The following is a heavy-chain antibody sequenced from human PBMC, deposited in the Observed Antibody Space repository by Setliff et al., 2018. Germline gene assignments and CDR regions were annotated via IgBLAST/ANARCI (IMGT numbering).Heavy chain of an antibody. V-gene: IGHV1-69*06. D-gene: IGHD3-3*01. Sequence: SVKVSCKASGGTFSSYAISWVRQAPGQGLEWMGGIIPIFGTANYAQKFQGRVTMTEDTSTDTAYMELSSLRSEDTAVYYCARRETYYNFWSGYYAYWGQGTLVTVSS. CDR3: ARRETYYNFWSGYYAY. J-gene: IGHJ4*02. CDR1: GGTFSSYA. CDR2: IIPIFGTA.